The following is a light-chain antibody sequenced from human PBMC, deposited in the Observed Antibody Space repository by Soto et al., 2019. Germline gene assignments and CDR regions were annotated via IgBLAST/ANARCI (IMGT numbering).Light chain of an antibody. V-gene: IGLV1-44*01. J-gene: IGLJ3*02. CDR1: SSNIGSNT. Sequence: QSALTQPPSASGTPGQRVTISCSGGSSNIGSNTVNWYQQLPGAAPKLLVYSNDQRPSGVPDRFSGSKSGTSASLAISGLLSEDEADYYCAACDDSLNGRVFGGGTKVTVL. CDR3: AACDDSLNGRV. CDR2: SND.